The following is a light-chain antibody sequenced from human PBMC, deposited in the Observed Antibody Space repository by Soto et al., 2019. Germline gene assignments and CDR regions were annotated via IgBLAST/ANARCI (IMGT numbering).Light chain of an antibody. Sequence: EIVLTQSPATLSLSPGERATLSCRADESVASYLAWYQQKPGQAPRLLIYDASNRATGVPARFSGSGSGTDFTLTVSSREPEDFAVYYCQQRRSWPRTFGQGTKVDI. CDR2: DAS. V-gene: IGKV3-11*01. J-gene: IGKJ1*01. CDR3: QQRRSWPRT. CDR1: ESVASY.